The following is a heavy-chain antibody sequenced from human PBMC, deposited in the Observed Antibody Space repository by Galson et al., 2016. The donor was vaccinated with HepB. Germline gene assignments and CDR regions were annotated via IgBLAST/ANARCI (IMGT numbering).Heavy chain of an antibody. D-gene: IGHD6-19*01. Sequence: LSLTCTVNGGSFRSYVWSWIRQAPGKGLEWIGETNNGGSVNYNPSLKNRVIIKIVKSRNHLSLKLSSVTAADTAIYYCARSHYSSGWYSGWFDSWGQGTLVTVSS. CDR3: ARSHYSSGWYSGWFDS. CDR2: TNNGGSV. V-gene: IGHV4-34*01. J-gene: IGHJ5*01. CDR1: GGSFRSYV.